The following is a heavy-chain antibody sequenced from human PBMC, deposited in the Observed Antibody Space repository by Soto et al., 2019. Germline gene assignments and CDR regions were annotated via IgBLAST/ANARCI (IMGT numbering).Heavy chain of an antibody. D-gene: IGHD4-17*01. CDR3: AKAGWADYGDYGGAFDI. CDR2: ISGSGGST. V-gene: IGHV3-23*01. Sequence: GGSLRLSCAASGFTFSSYAMSWVRQAPGKGLEWVSAISGSGGSTYYADSVKGRFTISRDNSKNTLYLQMNSLRAEDTAVYYCAKAGWADYGDYGGAFDIWGQGTMVTVSS. J-gene: IGHJ3*02. CDR1: GFTFSSYA.